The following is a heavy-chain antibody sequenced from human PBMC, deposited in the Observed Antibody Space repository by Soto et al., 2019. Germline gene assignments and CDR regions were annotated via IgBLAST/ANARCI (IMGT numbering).Heavy chain of an antibody. V-gene: IGHV3-48*01. Sequence: GGSLRLSCAASGFTFSSYSMNWVRQAPGKGLEWVSYISSSSSTIYYADSVKGRFTISRDNAKNSLYLQMNSLRAEDTAVYYCARDIVLMVYAAPGYMDVWGKGTTVTVPS. D-gene: IGHD2-8*01. J-gene: IGHJ6*03. CDR2: ISSSSSTI. CDR1: GFTFSSYS. CDR3: ARDIVLMVYAAPGYMDV.